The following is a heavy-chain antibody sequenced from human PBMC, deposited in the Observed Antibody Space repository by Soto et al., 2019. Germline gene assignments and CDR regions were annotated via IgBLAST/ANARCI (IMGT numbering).Heavy chain of an antibody. CDR3: ARNPAGGYYDSSGYYPGDYYGMDV. D-gene: IGHD3-22*01. CDR2: IYYSGST. V-gene: IGHV4-61*05. CDR1: GGAISDNSYY. J-gene: IGHJ6*02. Sequence: TSETLSLTCTVSGGAISDNSYYWGWIRQPPGKGLGWIGYIYYSGSTNYNPSLKSRVTISVDTSKNQFSLKLSSVTAADTAVYYCARNPAGGYYDSSGYYPGDYYGMDVWGQGTTVTVSS.